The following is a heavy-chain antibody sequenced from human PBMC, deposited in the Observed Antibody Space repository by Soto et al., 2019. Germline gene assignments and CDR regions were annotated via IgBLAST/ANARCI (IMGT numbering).Heavy chain of an antibody. CDR2: ISGSGGST. Sequence: EVQLLESGGGLVQPGGSLRLPWAASGFPFSSYPMSWFRQAPGKGLEWVSAISGSGGSTYYADSVKGRFTISRDNSKNTLYLQMNSLRAEDTAVYYCAKCVAVAGSFDYWGQGTLVTVSS. CDR3: AKCVAVAGSFDY. CDR1: GFPFSSYP. V-gene: IGHV3-23*01. D-gene: IGHD6-19*01. J-gene: IGHJ4*02.